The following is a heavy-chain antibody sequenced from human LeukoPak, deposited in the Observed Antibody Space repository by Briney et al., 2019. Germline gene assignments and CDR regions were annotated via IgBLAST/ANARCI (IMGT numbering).Heavy chain of an antibody. J-gene: IGHJ4*02. V-gene: IGHV3-7*03. D-gene: IGHD6-19*01. CDR1: GFTFSSYW. CDR2: IKQDGSEK. Sequence: GGSLRLSCAASGFTFSSYWMSWVRQAPGKGLEWVANIKQDGSEKYYVDSVKGRVTISRDNAKNSLYLQMNSLRAEDTAVYYCARDHVEQWLDEASLDYWGQGTLVTVSS. CDR3: ARDHVEQWLDEASLDY.